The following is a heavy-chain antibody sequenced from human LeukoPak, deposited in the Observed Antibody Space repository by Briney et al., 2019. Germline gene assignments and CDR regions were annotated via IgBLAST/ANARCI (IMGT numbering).Heavy chain of an antibody. CDR1: GYTFTDCY. D-gene: IGHD2-2*01. V-gene: IGHV1-2*02. J-gene: IGHJ4*02. CDR3: ARANALYCSSTSCLFDY. Sequence: GASVKVSCKASGYTFTDCYIHWVRQAPGQGLEWMAWINPNSGGTYYAQNFHDRITLTRDTSISTAYMELSRLRSDDTAIYYCARANALYCSSTSCLFDYWGQGTLVTVSS. CDR2: INPNSGGT.